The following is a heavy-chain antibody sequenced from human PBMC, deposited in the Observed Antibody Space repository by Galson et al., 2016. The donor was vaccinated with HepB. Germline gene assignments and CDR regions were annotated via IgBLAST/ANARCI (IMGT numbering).Heavy chain of an antibody. V-gene: IGHV2-5*02. CDR3: AHPTTKSYYYFDF. D-gene: IGHD1-14*01. Sequence: PALVKPTQTLTLTCNVSGFSLTTTGVGVGWIRQPPGEALQWLALIYWDDYARYSPSLRNRLTIAKDASRSNVVLTLTNVDPVDTATYFCAHPTTKSYYYFDFWGQGALVTVSS. CDR1: GFSLTTTGVG. J-gene: IGHJ4*02. CDR2: IYWDDYA.